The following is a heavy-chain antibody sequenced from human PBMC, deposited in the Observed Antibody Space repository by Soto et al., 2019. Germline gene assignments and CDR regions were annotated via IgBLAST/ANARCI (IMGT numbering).Heavy chain of an antibody. D-gene: IGHD3-10*01. CDR2: INHSGST. V-gene: IGHV4-34*01. J-gene: IGHJ4*02. CDR3: ARGGITMVRGGIRSLDY. Sequence: QVQLQQWGAGLLQPSETLSLTCAVYGGSFSGYYWSWIRQPPGKGLEWIGEINHSGSTNYNPSLKSRVTISVDTSKNQFSRKLSSVTAADTAVYYCARGGITMVRGGIRSLDYWGQGTLVTVSS. CDR1: GGSFSGYY.